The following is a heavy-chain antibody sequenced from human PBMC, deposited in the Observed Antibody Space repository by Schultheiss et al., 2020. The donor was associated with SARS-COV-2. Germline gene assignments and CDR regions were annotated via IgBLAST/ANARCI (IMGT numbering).Heavy chain of an antibody. V-gene: IGHV4-61*02. CDR1: GGSISSGSYY. J-gene: IGHJ6*02. D-gene: IGHD4-11*01. CDR3: ARELLVTTDYYYGMDV. CDR2: IYTSGST. Sequence: SETLSLTCTVSGGSISSGSYYWSWIRQPAGKGLEWIGRIYTSGSTNYNPSLKSRVTISVDTSKNQFSLKLSSVTAADTAVYYCARELLVTTDYYYGMDVWGQGTTVTVSS.